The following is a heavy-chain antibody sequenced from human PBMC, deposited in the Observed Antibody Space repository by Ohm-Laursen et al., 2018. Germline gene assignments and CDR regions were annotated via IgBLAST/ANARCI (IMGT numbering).Heavy chain of an antibody. J-gene: IGHJ4*02. D-gene: IGHD3-22*01. Sequence: SVKVSCKASGYTFTSYDINWVRQATGQGLEWMGWMNPNSGNTGYAQKFQGRVTMTRNTSISTAHMELSSLRSEDTAVYYCARVRADSSGYKRGFDYWGQGTLVTVSS. CDR1: GYTFTSYD. CDR3: ARVRADSSGYKRGFDY. CDR2: MNPNSGNT. V-gene: IGHV1-8*01.